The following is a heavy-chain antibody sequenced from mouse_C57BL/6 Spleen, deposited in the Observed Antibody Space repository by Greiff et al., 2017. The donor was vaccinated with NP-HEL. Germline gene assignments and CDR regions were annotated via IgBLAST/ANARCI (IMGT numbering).Heavy chain of an antibody. J-gene: IGHJ2*01. CDR1: GFTFSDYG. CDR3: ARSRVTTVVARGAFDY. V-gene: IGHV5-17*01. CDR2: ISSGSSTI. Sequence: EVKLMESGGGLVKPGGSLKLSCAASGFTFSDYGMHWVRQAPEKGLEWVAYISSGSSTIYYADTVKGRFTISRDNAKNTLFLQMTSLRSEDTAMYYCARSRVTTVVARGAFDYWGQGTTLTVSS. D-gene: IGHD1-1*01.